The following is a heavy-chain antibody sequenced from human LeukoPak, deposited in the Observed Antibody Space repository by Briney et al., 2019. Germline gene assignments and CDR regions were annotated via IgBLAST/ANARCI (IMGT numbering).Heavy chain of an antibody. CDR3: ATRPTPPYYYYYMDV. CDR2: INHSGST. CDR1: GFTVSSNY. V-gene: IGHV4-34*08. D-gene: IGHD4-23*01. J-gene: IGHJ6*03. Sequence: GSLRLSCAASGFTVSSNYMSWVRQAPGKGLEWIGEINHSGSTNYNPSLKSRVTISIDTSKNQFSLKLSSVTSADTAVYFCATRPTPPYYYYYMDVWGKGTTVTVSS.